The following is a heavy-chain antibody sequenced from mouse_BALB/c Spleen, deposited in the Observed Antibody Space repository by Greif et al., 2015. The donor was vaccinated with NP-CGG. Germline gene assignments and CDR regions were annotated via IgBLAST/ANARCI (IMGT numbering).Heavy chain of an antibody. Sequence: EVKLMESGGDLVKPGGSLKLSCAASGFTFSSYGMSWVRQTPDKRLEWVATISSGGSYTYYPDSVKGRFTISRDNAKNTLYLQMSSLKSEDTAMYYCARRNYRYDDAMDYWGQGTSVTVSS. CDR1: GFTFSSYG. V-gene: IGHV5-6*02. J-gene: IGHJ4*01. CDR3: ARRNYRYDDAMDY. D-gene: IGHD2-14*01. CDR2: ISSGGSYT.